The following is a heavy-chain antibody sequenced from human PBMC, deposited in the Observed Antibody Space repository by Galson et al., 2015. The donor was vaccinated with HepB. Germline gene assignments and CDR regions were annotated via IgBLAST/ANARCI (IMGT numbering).Heavy chain of an antibody. J-gene: IGHJ3*02. CDR1: GYTFTSYG. Sequence: SVTVSCKASGYTFTSYGISWVRQAPGQGLEWMGWISAYNGNTSYAQKLQGRVTMTTDTSTSTAYMELRSLRSDDTAVYYCARDRGGYSYQDAFDIWGQGTMVTVSS. D-gene: IGHD5-18*01. CDR3: ARDRGGYSYQDAFDI. V-gene: IGHV1-18*04. CDR2: ISAYNGNT.